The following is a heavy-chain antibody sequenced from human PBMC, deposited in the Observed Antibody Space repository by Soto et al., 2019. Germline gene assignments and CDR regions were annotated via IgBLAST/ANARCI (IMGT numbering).Heavy chain of an antibody. Sequence: QVQLQESGPGLVKPSETLSLTCTVSGGSISSYYWSWIRQPPGKGLEWIGYIYYSGSTNYNPSLKSRVTISVDTSKNQFSLKLSSVTAADTAVYYCARHPEYDFWSGYPYYMDVWGKGTTVTVSS. J-gene: IGHJ6*03. V-gene: IGHV4-59*08. D-gene: IGHD3-3*01. CDR2: IYYSGST. CDR1: GGSISSYY. CDR3: ARHPEYDFWSGYPYYMDV.